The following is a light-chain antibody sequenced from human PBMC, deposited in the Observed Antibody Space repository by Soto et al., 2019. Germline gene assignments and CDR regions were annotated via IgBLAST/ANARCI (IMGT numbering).Light chain of an antibody. V-gene: IGLV4-60*02. Sequence: QPVLTQSSSASASLGSSVKLTCTLSSGHSSYIIAWHQQQPGKAPRYLMKLEGSGTYIRGSGVPDRFSGSSSGADRYLIISNLQFEDEADYYCETWDSLVVFGGGTKHTVL. CDR3: ETWDSLVV. J-gene: IGLJ2*01. CDR2: LEGSGTY. CDR1: SGHSSYI.